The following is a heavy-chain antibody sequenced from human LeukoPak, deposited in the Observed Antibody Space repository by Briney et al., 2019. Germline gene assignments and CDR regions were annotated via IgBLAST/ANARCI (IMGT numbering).Heavy chain of an antibody. CDR2: VLLDGRT. CDR1: GGSITTTNW. CDR3: AREGGFYRPLDY. Sequence: SETLSLTCGVSGGSITTTNWWTWVRQPPGKGLEWIGEVLLDGRTNYNPSLESRLTISVDLSENHISLRLTSVTAADTAVYYCAREGGFYRPLDYSGQGTLATVSS. J-gene: IGHJ4*02. V-gene: IGHV4-4*02. D-gene: IGHD3-3*01.